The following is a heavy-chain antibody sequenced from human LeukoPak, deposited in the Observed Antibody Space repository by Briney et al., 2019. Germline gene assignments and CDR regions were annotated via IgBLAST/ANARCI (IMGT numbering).Heavy chain of an antibody. Sequence: SETLSLTCTVSGGSISSYYWTWIRQPPGKGLEWIGYIYYSGSTKYNPSLKSRVTISVDTSKNQFSLRLSSVTAADTAVYYCARGKIMYSSSWYGWFDPWGQGTLVTVSS. V-gene: IGHV4-59*08. CDR1: GGSISSYY. CDR2: IYYSGST. D-gene: IGHD6-13*01. J-gene: IGHJ5*02. CDR3: ARGKIMYSSSWYGWFDP.